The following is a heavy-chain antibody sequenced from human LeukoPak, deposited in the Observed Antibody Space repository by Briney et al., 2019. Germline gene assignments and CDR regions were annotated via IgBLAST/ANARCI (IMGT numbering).Heavy chain of an antibody. Sequence: ASVKVSCKASGYTFTSYGISWVRQAPGQGLEWMGWISAYNGNTNYAQKLQGRVTMTTDTSTSTAYMELRSLRSDDTAVYYCARDAVKYCSGGSCYVYWGQGTLVTVSS. CDR3: ARDAVKYCSGGSCYVY. CDR1: GYTFTSYG. D-gene: IGHD2-15*01. V-gene: IGHV1-18*01. J-gene: IGHJ4*02. CDR2: ISAYNGNT.